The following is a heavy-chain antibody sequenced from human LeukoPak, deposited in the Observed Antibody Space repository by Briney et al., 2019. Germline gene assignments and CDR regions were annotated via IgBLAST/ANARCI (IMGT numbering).Heavy chain of an antibody. D-gene: IGHD3-9*01. CDR3: AKDSGSLILTGYYRYFDL. J-gene: IGHJ2*01. Sequence: PGGSLRLSCAASGFAFSSYAMSWVRQAPGKGLEWVSAISGSGGSTYYADSVKGRFTISRDNSKNTLYLQMNSLRAEDTAVYYCAKDSGSLILTGYYRYFDLWGRGTLVTVSS. V-gene: IGHV3-23*01. CDR1: GFAFSSYA. CDR2: ISGSGGST.